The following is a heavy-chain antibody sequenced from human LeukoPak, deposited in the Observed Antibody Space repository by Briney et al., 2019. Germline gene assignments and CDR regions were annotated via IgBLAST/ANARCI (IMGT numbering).Heavy chain of an antibody. CDR2: IYYNGST. CDR3: ARELASGNSPYYYYYMDV. J-gene: IGHJ6*03. D-gene: IGHD4-23*01. V-gene: IGHV4-59*01. CDR1: GGSISSYY. Sequence: SETLSLTCAVSGGSISSYYWTWIRQPPGKGLEWIGFIYYNGSTDYNPSLKSRVTISMDTSKTQFSLKLRSVTPTGTAVYYCARELASGNSPYYYYYMDVWGKGTTVTVSS.